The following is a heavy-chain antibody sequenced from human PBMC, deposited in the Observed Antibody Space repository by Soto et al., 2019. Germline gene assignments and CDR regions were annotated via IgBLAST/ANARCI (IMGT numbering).Heavy chain of an antibody. Sequence: PGGSLRLSCAASGFTFSSYSMNWFRQAPGKRLEWVSSISSSSSYIYYADSVKGRFTISRDNAKNSLYLQMNSLRAEDTAVYYCARDHPIPYHSSGPNGMDVWGQGTTLTVSS. CDR3: ARDHPIPYHSSGPNGMDV. CDR2: ISSSSSYI. V-gene: IGHV3-21*01. CDR1: GFTFSSYS. D-gene: IGHD3-22*01. J-gene: IGHJ6*02.